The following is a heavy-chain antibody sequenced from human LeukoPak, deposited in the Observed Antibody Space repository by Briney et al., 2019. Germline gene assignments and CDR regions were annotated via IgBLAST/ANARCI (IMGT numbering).Heavy chain of an antibody. Sequence: ASVKVSCKGSGYTFTSYGISWVRQAPGQGLEWMGWINTNTGNPTYDQGFTGRFVFSLDTSVSTAYLQISSLKAEDTAVYYCARDFTMVRGVIIPPGYWGQGTLVTVSS. CDR1: GYTFTSYG. CDR2: INTNTGNP. V-gene: IGHV7-4-1*02. J-gene: IGHJ4*02. D-gene: IGHD3-10*01. CDR3: ARDFTMVRGVIIPPGY.